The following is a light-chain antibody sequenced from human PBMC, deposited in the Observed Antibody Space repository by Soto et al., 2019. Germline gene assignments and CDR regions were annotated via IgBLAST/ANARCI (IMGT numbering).Light chain of an antibody. CDR1: QSVSSS. CDR2: GAS. J-gene: IGKJ2*01. V-gene: IGKV3-15*01. CDR3: QQYNNWPPYT. Sequence: EIVMTQSPVTLSVSPGGRATLSCRASQSVSSSLAWYQQKPGQAPRLLIYGASTRATGVPARFSGSGSGTEFTLTISSLQSEDFAVYYCQQYNNWPPYTFGQGTKLEIK.